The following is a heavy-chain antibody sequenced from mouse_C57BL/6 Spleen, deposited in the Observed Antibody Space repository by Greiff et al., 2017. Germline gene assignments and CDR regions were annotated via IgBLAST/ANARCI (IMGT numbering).Heavy chain of an antibody. D-gene: IGHD3-2*02. Sequence: EVQGVESGGDLVKPGGSLKLSCAASGFTFSSYGMSWVRQTPDKRLEWVATISSGGSYTYYPDSVKGRFTISRDNAKNTLYLQMSSLKSEDTAMYYCARREAQATFFDYWGQGTTLTVSS. CDR2: ISSGGSYT. CDR3: ARREAQATFFDY. J-gene: IGHJ2*01. V-gene: IGHV5-6*01. CDR1: GFTFSSYG.